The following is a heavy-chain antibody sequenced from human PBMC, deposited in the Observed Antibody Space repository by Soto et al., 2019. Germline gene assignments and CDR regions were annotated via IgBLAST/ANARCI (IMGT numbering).Heavy chain of an antibody. CDR1: GGSISSGGYY. D-gene: IGHD2-15*01. V-gene: IGHV4-61*08. J-gene: IGHJ4*02. CDR2: IYYTGTT. Sequence: ETLSLTCTVSGGSISSGGYYWSWIRQPPGKRLEWIGYIYYTGTTNYNPSLKSRVTISLDMSQNQFSLKLTSVTAADTAVYYCVRGFPTTGYHWAQGTLVTVSS. CDR3: VRGFPTTGYH.